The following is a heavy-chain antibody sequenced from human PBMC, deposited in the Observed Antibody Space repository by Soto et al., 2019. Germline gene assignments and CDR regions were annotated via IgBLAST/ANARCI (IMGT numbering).Heavy chain of an antibody. CDR2: IYPGDSDT. D-gene: IGHD6-13*01. CDR1: GYTFTKYW. CDR3: VTLDRTNSWSGFDY. J-gene: IGHJ4*02. V-gene: IGHV5-51*01. Sequence: SGESLKISCKGSGYTFTKYWIGWVRQMPGKGLVWMGIIYPGDSDTKYSPSFQGQVTISADRSISTAYLQWSSLEASDTAMYYCVTLDRTNSWSGFDYWGQGTLVTVSS.